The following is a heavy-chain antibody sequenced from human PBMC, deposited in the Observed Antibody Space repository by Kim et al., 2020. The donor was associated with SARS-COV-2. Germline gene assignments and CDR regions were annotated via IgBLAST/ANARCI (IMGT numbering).Heavy chain of an antibody. J-gene: IGHJ6*02. D-gene: IGHD1-26*01. Sequence: ASVKVSCKASGYTFTSYKMHWVRQAPGHGLEWMGIITPIDGMTSYAQKFQGRVTMTRDTSTSAVYVELSSLRSEDTAIYYCARDNTKWSMDVWGQGTTVTVSS. V-gene: IGHV1-46*01. CDR1: GYTFTSYK. CDR3: ARDNTKWSMDV. CDR2: ITPIDGMT.